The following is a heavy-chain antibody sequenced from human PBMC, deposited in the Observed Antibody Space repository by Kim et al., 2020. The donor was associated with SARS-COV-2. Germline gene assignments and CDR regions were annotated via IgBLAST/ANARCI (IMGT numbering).Heavy chain of an antibody. Sequence: FGFSSYGRNWVGQAPGKGLEWVAYISYDGSDKFYADSVKGRFTISRDNSNNTLSLQTNSLRAEDTAVFYCARGPVDPKDGWYFDVWGRGTLAT. D-gene: IGHD2-15*01. CDR3: ARGPVDPKDGWYFDV. CDR1: FGFSSYG. CDR2: ISYDGSDK. J-gene: IGHJ2*01. V-gene: IGHV3-33*01.